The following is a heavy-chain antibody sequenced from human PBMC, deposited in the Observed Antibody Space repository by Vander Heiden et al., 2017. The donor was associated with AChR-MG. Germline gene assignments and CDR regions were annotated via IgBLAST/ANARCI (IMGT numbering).Heavy chain of an antibody. CDR3: AGDPSVDLDGLDI. V-gene: IGHV3-7*01. J-gene: IGHJ3*02. D-gene: IGHD6-19*01. CDR1: GFTFDRFW. Sequence: EVQLVESGGGLVQPGGSLRLSCAGSGFTFDRFWIGWVRQAPGKGLDWVANIKHDGSEKYYVDSVKGRFTISRDNARNSLYLQMSSLRAEDTAVYYCAGDPSVDLDGLDIWGQGTMVTVSS. CDR2: IKHDGSEK.